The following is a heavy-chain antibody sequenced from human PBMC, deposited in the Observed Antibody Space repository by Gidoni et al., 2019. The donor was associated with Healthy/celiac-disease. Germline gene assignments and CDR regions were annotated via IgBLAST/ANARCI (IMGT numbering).Heavy chain of an antibody. CDR2: IYYSGST. CDR3: ARDGSGSYYAFDI. V-gene: IGHV4-61*01. J-gene: IGHJ3*02. D-gene: IGHD1-26*01. Sequence: QVQLQESGPGLVTPSETLSLTCTVSGGSVSSGSYYWSWIRQPPGKGLEWIGYIYYSGSTNYNPSLKSRVTISVDTSKNQFSLKLSSVTAADTAVYYCARDGSGSYYAFDIWGQGTMVTVSS. CDR1: GGSVSSGSYY.